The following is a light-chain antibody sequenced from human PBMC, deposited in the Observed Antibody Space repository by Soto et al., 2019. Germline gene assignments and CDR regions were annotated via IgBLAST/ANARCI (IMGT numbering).Light chain of an antibody. CDR3: SSFAGSNNRYV. V-gene: IGLV2-8*01. CDR1: SSDVGGYNY. CDR2: EVS. Sequence: QSALTQPPSASGSPGQSVTISCTGTSSDVGGYNYVSWYQQHPGKAPKLMIYEVSKRPSGVPERFSGSKSGNTASLTVSGLQAEDEADYYCSSFAGSNNRYVFGTGTQLTVL. J-gene: IGLJ1*01.